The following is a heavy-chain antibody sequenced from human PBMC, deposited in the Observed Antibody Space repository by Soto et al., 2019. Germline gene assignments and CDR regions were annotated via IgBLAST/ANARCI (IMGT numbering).Heavy chain of an antibody. J-gene: IGHJ4*02. CDR3: AHRPSPPIPAAGSLFDY. V-gene: IGHV2-5*02. CDR2: IYWDDDK. D-gene: IGHD6-13*01. Sequence: QITLKESGPTLVKPTQTLTLTCTFSGFSLTTSGVGVGWIRQPPGKALEWLALIYWDDDKRYSPSLKSRLTITKDTPKNQVVLTMTNVDPVDTATYYCAHRPSPPIPAAGSLFDYWGPGALVTVSS. CDR1: GFSLTTSGVG.